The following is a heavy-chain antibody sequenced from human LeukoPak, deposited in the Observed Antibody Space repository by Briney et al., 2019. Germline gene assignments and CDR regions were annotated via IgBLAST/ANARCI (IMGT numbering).Heavy chain of an antibody. Sequence: SETLSLTCTVSGGSISSSSYYWGWIRQPPGKGLEWIGSIYYSGSTYYNPSLKSRVTISVDTSKNQFPLKLSSVTAADTAVYYCARRPYSSGWSGSWFDPWGQGTLVTVSS. V-gene: IGHV4-39*01. CDR1: GGSISSSSYY. D-gene: IGHD6-19*01. CDR2: IYYSGST. J-gene: IGHJ5*02. CDR3: ARRPYSSGWSGSWFDP.